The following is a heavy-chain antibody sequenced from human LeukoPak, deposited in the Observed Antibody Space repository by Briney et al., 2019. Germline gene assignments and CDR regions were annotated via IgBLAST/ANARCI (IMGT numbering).Heavy chain of an antibody. D-gene: IGHD2-2*01. CDR3: ARVGVVVPSAWFDP. V-gene: IGHV1-18*01. Sequence: ASVKVSCKAFGYNLGIFGISWVRQAPGQGLEWMGWISANNGNTKYVQSLQGRVTMTTDTSTSTAYMELRSLRSDDTAVYYCARVGVVVPSAWFDPWGQGTLVTVSS. J-gene: IGHJ5*02. CDR2: ISANNGNT. CDR1: GYNLGIFG.